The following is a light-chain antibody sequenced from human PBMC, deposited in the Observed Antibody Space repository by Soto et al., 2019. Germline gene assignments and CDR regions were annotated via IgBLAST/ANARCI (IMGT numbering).Light chain of an antibody. CDR3: QKYTDRPRT. Sequence: EIVLTQSPATLSVSPGDRATLSCRASQYICSTIAWYQQRSGQAPRLLIFDASISLPTVPARFSGSVSGTEFTLTISGLQSEDFAVYFCQKYTDRPRTFGQGTKVEFK. CDR1: QYICST. CDR2: DAS. J-gene: IGKJ1*01. V-gene: IGKV3-15*01.